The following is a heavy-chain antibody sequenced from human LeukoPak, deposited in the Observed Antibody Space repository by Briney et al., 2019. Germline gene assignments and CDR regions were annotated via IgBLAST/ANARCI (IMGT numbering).Heavy chain of an antibody. CDR2: FDPEDGET. CDR3: AVSLTTGGYYGMDV. V-gene: IGHV1-24*01. Sequence: ASVKVSCKASGYTFTGYYMHWVRQAPGKGLEWMGRFDPEDGETIYARKFQGRVTMTEDTSTDTAYMELSSLRSEDTAVYFCAVSLTTGGYYGMDVWGQGTTVTVSS. J-gene: IGHJ6*02. CDR1: GYTFTGYY. D-gene: IGHD1-1*01.